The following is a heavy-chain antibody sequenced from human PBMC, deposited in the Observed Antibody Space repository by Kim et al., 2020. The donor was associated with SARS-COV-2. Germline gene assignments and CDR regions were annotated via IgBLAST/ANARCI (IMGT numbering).Heavy chain of an antibody. D-gene: IGHD5-12*01. V-gene: IGHV3-30*04. J-gene: IGHJ4*01. CDR2: MSFDGFSK. CDR1: RSIFSTYV. CDR3: ATEGGTSGRCGYFDF. Sequence: GGSLRLSCLTSRSIFSTYVIHWVRQAPGKGLEWVAAMSFDGFSKYFADSVKGRFTISRDNSKNTVWLQVNSLRDEDSAMYYCATEGGTSGRCGYFDFCG.